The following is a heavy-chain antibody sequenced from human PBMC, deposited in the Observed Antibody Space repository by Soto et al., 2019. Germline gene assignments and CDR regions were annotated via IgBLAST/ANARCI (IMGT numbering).Heavy chain of an antibody. D-gene: IGHD3-3*01. J-gene: IGHJ5*02. Sequence: SETLSLTGTVSGGSISSSTYYWGWIRQPPGKGLEWLGSLYYSGTAYYNPSLRSRVTLSVDTSKNQFSLKLSSVTAADTAVYYCATTLLRLFNWFDPWGQGTLVTVSS. CDR2: LYYSGTA. V-gene: IGHV4-39*01. CDR1: GGSISSSTYY. CDR3: ATTLLRLFNWFDP.